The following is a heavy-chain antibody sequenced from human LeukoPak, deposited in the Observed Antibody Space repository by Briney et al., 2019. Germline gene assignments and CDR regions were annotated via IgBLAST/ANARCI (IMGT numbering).Heavy chain of an antibody. V-gene: IGHV4-34*01. CDR2: INHSGST. CDR1: GGSFSGYY. J-gene: IGHJ6*02. D-gene: IGHD4-17*01. CDR3: ASASFNTVTSAWYGMDV. Sequence: SETLSLTCAVYGGSFSGYYWSWIRQPPGKGLEWIGEINHSGSTHYNPSLKSRVTISVDTSKNQFSLKLSSVTAAETAVYYCASASFNTVTSAWYGMDVWGQGTTVTVSS.